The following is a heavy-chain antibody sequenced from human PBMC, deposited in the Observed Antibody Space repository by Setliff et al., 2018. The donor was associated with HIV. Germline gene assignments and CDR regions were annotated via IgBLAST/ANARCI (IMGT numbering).Heavy chain of an antibody. D-gene: IGHD5-18*01. CDR2: ITKSSTYI. Sequence: GGSLRLSCAASGFTFSTYTMNWVRQAPGKGLEWVSSITKSSTYIYYADSVKGRFTISRDNAKNSLYLQMDALRSGDTAVYYCAKGGYGGAYYVAGYWGQGTKVTVSS. CDR3: AKGGYGGAYYVAGY. CDR1: GFTFSTYT. V-gene: IGHV3-21*01. J-gene: IGHJ4*02.